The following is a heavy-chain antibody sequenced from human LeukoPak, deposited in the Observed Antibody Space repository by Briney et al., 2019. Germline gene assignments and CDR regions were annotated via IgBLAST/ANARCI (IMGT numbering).Heavy chain of an antibody. CDR1: GFTFTSYW. Sequence: GGSLRLSCAASGFTFTSYWMHWVRHDPGKGLVWVSYINPDGSNTNYADSVKGRFTISRDNAKNALYLQMNSLRAEDTAVYYCARDGGIAARPLDYWGQGTLVTVSS. CDR2: INPDGSNT. J-gene: IGHJ4*02. CDR3: ARDGGIAARPLDY. D-gene: IGHD6-6*01. V-gene: IGHV3-74*01.